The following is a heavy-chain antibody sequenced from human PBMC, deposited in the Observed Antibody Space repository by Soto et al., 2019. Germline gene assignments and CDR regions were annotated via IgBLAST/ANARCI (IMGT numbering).Heavy chain of an antibody. CDR3: AHTIVVVPTAHDAFDF. V-gene: IGHV2-5*02. J-gene: IGHJ3*01. CDR2: LYWDDDK. Sequence: QITLKESGPTLVNPTQTLTLTCTFSGFSLSSIGVGVGWIRQPPGKALEWLGILYWDDDKHYSPSLKSRISIAKDTSKDQVVLTLTNMDPVDTATYYCAHTIVVVPTAHDAFDFWGQGTMVTVSS. CDR1: GFSLSSIGVG. D-gene: IGHD2-2*01.